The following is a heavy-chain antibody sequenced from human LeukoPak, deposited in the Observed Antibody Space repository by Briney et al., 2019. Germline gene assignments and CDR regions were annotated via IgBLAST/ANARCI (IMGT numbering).Heavy chain of an antibody. V-gene: IGHV3-23*01. D-gene: IGHD3-3*01. CDR1: GFTFSSYA. CDR2: ISGSGGST. J-gene: IGHJ4*02. Sequence: SGGSLRLSCAASGFTFSSYAMSWVRQAPGKGLEWVSAISGSGGSTYYADSVKGRFTISRDNSKNTLYLQMNSLRAEDTAVYYCAKTPTSYYDFWSGYFLPDFDYWGQGTLVTVSS. CDR3: AKTPTSYYDFWSGYFLPDFDY.